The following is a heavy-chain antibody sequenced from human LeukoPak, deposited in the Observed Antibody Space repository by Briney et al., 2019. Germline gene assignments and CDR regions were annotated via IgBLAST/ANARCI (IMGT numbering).Heavy chain of an antibody. D-gene: IGHD3-22*01. CDR3: ARVQEDYDSNGSRGERYYFDY. CDR1: GGTFSSYA. V-gene: IGHV1-69*05. CDR2: IIPIFGTA. J-gene: IGHJ4*02. Sequence: ASVKVSCKASGGTFSSYAISWVRRAAGQGLEWMGGIIPIFGTAEYAQKFQGRVTITTDESTSTAYMELSSLRSEDTAVYYCARVQEDYDSNGSRGERYYFDYWGQGTLVTVSS.